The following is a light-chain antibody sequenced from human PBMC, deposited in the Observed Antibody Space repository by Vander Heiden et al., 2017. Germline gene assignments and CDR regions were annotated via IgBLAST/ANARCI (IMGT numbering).Light chain of an antibody. CDR1: SSHAGNDNY. Sequence: QSALTHPASVSGSPGQSLTISCAGTSSHAGNDNYVSWYQQPPGKAPKLVIYDVTNRPSGVSNRFSGAKSGNTASLTISGLQPEDEADYYCSSYTTSSTQVFGTGTKVTVL. CDR3: SSYTTSSTQV. CDR2: DVT. J-gene: IGLJ1*01. V-gene: IGLV2-14*03.